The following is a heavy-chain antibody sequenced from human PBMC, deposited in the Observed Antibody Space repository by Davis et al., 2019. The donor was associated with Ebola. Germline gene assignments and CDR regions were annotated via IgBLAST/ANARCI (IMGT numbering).Heavy chain of an antibody. CDR1: GFSFSSYA. CDR3: AKDLNAWYYYYGMDV. CDR2: ISYDGSDK. V-gene: IGHV3-30-3*01. Sequence: PGGSLRLSCAASGFSFSSYAMHWVRQAPGKGLEWVALISYDGSDKYYADSVKGRFTISRDNSKNTLYLQMNSLRAEDTAVYYCAKDLNAWYYYYGMDVWGQGTTVTVSS. J-gene: IGHJ6*02.